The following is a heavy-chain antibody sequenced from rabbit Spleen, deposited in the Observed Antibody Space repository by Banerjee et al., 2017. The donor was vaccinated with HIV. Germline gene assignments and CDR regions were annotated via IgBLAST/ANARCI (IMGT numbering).Heavy chain of an antibody. V-gene: IGHV1S40*01. CDR2: IIPDSGST. CDR3: ARDAPNNNVYFNL. CDR1: GFSFGNNYY. Sequence: QSLEESGGGLVQPEGSLTLTCKASGFSFGNNYYMCWVRQAPGKGLEWLGCIIPDSGSTYYASWAKGRFTITRSTSLYTVTLQMTSLTAADTATYFCARDAPNNNVYFNLWGQGTLVTVS. J-gene: IGHJ4*01.